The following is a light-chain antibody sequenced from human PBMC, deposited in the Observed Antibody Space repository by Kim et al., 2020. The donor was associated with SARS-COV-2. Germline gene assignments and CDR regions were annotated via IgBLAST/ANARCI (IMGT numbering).Light chain of an antibody. CDR2: RNT. CDR3: QSYDSGVSV. Sequence: PGQGTIISCAGGNSNIGEDYDVHWYQQLPGTAPKLRIRRNTNRPSGVPDRFSGSKSGTSASLAITGLQAEDEADYYCQSYDSGVSVFGTGTKVTVL. V-gene: IGLV1-40*01. CDR1: NSNIGEDYD. J-gene: IGLJ1*01.